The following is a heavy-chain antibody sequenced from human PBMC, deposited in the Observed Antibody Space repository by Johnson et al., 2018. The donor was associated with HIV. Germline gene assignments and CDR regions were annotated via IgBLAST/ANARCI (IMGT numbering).Heavy chain of an antibody. Sequence: VQLVESGGGLVQPGGSLRLSCAASGFTFSSYWMSWVRQAPGKGLEWMANIKQDGSEKYYVDSVRGRFTISRDNAKNSLYLQMNSLRAEYTAVYYCARDPDLDAFDIWGQGTMVTVSS. CDR3: ARDPDLDAFDI. CDR2: IKQDGSEK. CDR1: GFTFSSYW. D-gene: IGHD1-14*01. J-gene: IGHJ3*02. V-gene: IGHV3-7*05.